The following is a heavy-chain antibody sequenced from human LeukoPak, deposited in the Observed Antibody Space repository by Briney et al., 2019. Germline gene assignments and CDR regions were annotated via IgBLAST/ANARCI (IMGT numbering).Heavy chain of an antibody. CDR3: ARDPNGDYIGAFEF. Sequence: GGSLRLSCAASGFTFSSYAMHWARQAPGKGLEWVAVISYDGSNKYYADSVKGRFTISRDNSKNTLYLQMNSLRAEDTAVYYCARDPNGDYIGAFEFWGQGTMVTVSS. CDR2: ISYDGSNK. J-gene: IGHJ3*01. CDR1: GFTFSSYA. V-gene: IGHV3-30-3*01. D-gene: IGHD4-17*01.